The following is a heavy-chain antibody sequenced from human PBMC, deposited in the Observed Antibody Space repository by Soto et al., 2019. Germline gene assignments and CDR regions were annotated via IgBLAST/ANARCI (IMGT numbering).Heavy chain of an antibody. V-gene: IGHV1-46*01. J-gene: IGHJ4*02. CDR1: GYTFTSYY. Sequence: ASVKVSCKASGYTFTSYYMHWVRQAPGQGLEWMGIINPSGGSTSYAQKFQGRVTMTRDTSTSTVYMELSSLRSEDTAVYYCARVADDYPGSYYFDYWGQGTLVTVSS. D-gene: IGHD4-17*01. CDR3: ARVADDYPGSYYFDY. CDR2: INPSGGST.